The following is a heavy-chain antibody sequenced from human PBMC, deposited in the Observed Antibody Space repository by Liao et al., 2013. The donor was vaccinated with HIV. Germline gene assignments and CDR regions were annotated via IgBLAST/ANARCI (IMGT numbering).Heavy chain of an antibody. J-gene: IGHJ4*02. V-gene: IGHV4-34*02. CDR3: ARMNEVVIAASAFEY. D-gene: IGHD2-15*01. CDR2: IDLGGRT. Sequence: QVRLEEWGAGLLKPSETLSLKCAVYGGSISDHYWSWIRQPPGKGLEWIGEIDLGGRTNYNPSLKSRVTMSVDTSKNQLSLKLNSVTTADTAVYFCARMNEVVIAASAFEYWGRGTLVTVSS. CDR1: GGSISDHY.